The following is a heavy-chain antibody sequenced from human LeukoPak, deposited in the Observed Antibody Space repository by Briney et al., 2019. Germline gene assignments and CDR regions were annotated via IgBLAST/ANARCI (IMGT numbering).Heavy chain of an antibody. CDR3: AKATEQWLAYYFDY. CDR2: ISGSGGST. V-gene: IGHV3-23*01. CDR1: GFTFSSYA. D-gene: IGHD6-19*01. J-gene: IGHJ4*02. Sequence: GGSLRLSCAASGFTFSSYAMGWVRQAPGKGLEWVSAISGSGGSTYYADSVKGRFTISRDNSKNTLYLQMNSLRAEDTAVYYCAKATEQWLAYYFDYWGQGTLVTVSS.